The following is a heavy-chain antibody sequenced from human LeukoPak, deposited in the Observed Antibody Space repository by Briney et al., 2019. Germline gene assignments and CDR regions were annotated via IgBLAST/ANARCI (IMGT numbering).Heavy chain of an antibody. D-gene: IGHD5-18*01. J-gene: IGHJ4*02. CDR3: ARSNTAMVPGYY. CDR1: GGSISSGGYY. V-gene: IGHV4-31*03. CDR2: IYYSGST. Sequence: SETLSLTCTVSGGSISSGGYYWSWIRQHPGKGLEWIGYIYYSGSTYYNPSLKSRVTISVDTSKNQFSLKLSSVTAADTAVYYCARSNTAMVPGYYWDQGTLVTVSS.